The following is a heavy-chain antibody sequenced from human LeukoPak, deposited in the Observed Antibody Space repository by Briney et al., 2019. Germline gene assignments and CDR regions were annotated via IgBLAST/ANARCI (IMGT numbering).Heavy chain of an antibody. CDR3: ARVDILNYFDY. J-gene: IGHJ4*02. V-gene: IGHV3-53*01. CDR1: GFTVSSNY. CDR2: IYSGGST. Sequence: GGSLRLSCAPSGFTVSSNYMSWVRQAPGKGLEWVSVIYSGGSTYYADSVKGRFTISRDNSKNTLYLQMNSLRAEDTAVYYCARVDILNYFDYWGQGTLVTVSS. D-gene: IGHD3-9*01.